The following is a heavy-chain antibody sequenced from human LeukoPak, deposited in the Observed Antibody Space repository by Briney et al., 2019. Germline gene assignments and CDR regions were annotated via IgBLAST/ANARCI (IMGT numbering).Heavy chain of an antibody. CDR2: ISSSSSYI. Sequence: GGSLRLSCAASGFTFSSYSMNWVRQAPGKGLEWVSSISSSSSYIYYADSVKGRFTISRDNAKNSPYLQMNSLRAEDTAVYYCARGRIDYDYGMDVWGQGTTVAVSS. CDR3: ARGRIDYDYGMDV. D-gene: IGHD4/OR15-4a*01. CDR1: GFTFSSYS. V-gene: IGHV3-21*01. J-gene: IGHJ6*02.